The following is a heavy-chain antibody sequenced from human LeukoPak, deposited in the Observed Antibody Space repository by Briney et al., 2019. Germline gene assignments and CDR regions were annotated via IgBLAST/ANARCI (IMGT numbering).Heavy chain of an antibody. V-gene: IGHV3-64*01. CDR1: GFDFSLYA. CDR3: ARGLVGATAAFDY. J-gene: IGHJ4*02. D-gene: IGHD1-26*01. CDR2: ISSNGGST. Sequence: PGGSLRLSCAASGFDFSLYAMHWVRQAPGKGLEYVSAISSNGGSTYYANSVKGRFTISRDNSKNTLYLQMGSLRAEDMAVYYCARGLVGATAAFDYWGQGTLVTVSS.